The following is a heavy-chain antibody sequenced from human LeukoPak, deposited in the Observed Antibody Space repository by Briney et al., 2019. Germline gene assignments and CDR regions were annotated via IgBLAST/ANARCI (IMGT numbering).Heavy chain of an antibody. CDR1: GFTFSTYG. CDR3: AKSARVGYFDY. V-gene: IGHV3-23*01. Sequence: GGSLRLSCAASGFTFSTYGISWVRQAPGKGLEWVSAISGGGGSTYYADSVKGRFTISRDNSKNTLYLQMNSLRAEDTAVYYCAKSARVGYFDYWGQGTLVTVSS. J-gene: IGHJ4*02. CDR2: ISGGGGST. D-gene: IGHD1-26*01.